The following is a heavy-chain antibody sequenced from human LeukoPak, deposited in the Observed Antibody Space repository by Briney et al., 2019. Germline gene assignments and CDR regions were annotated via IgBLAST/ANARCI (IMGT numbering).Heavy chain of an antibody. J-gene: IGHJ3*02. D-gene: IGHD6-13*01. CDR2: INHSGST. Sequence: SETLSLTCAVYGGAFRGYYWSWIRQPLGKGLEWIGEINHSGSTNYNPSLKSRVTISIDTSKNQFSLNLNSVIAADTAVYYCARPGITAIGNAFDIWGQGTMVTVSS. CDR1: GGAFRGYY. V-gene: IGHV4-34*01. CDR3: ARPGITAIGNAFDI.